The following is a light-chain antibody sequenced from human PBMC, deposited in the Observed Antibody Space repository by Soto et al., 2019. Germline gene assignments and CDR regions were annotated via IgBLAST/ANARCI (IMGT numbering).Light chain of an antibody. Sequence: DIQMTQSPSSLSVSVGDRVTITCRASETINTWLAWYQQKPGKAPKILIYDASKLERGVPSRLSGSGSGAEFTLTISSLQPDDLATYYCQKYNSAPRTFGQGTKVEIK. CDR1: ETINTW. V-gene: IGKV1-5*01. CDR2: DAS. J-gene: IGKJ1*01. CDR3: QKYNSAPRT.